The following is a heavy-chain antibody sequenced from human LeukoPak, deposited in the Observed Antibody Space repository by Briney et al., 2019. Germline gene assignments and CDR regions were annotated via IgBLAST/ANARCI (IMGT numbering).Heavy chain of an antibody. V-gene: IGHV3-7*01. CDR3: ARVRGGYYFDY. CDR2: IKQAGSEK. Sequence: GGSLRLSCAASGFSFGSYWMTWVRQAPGKGLEWVANIKQAGSEKYYVDSVKGRFTISRDNAKNSLFLQMNSLRAEDTAVYYCARVRGGYYFDYWGQGTLVTVSS. J-gene: IGHJ4*02. D-gene: IGHD3-3*01. CDR1: GFSFGSYW.